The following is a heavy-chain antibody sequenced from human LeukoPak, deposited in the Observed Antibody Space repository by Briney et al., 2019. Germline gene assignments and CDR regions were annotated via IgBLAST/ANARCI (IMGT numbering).Heavy chain of an antibody. CDR3: ARGGITGTTGEHRFDP. Sequence: SETLSLTCAVYGGSFSGYYWSWIRQPPGKGLEWIGEINHSGSTNYNPSLKSRVTISVDTSKNQFSLKLSSVTAADTAVYYCARGGITGTTGEHRFDPWGQGTLVIVSS. D-gene: IGHD1-7*01. CDR2: INHSGST. CDR1: GGSFSGYY. J-gene: IGHJ5*02. V-gene: IGHV4-34*01.